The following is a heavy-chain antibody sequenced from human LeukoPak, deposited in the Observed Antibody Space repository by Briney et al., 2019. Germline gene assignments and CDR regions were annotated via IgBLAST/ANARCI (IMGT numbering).Heavy chain of an antibody. CDR3: AAGRVEMATVSYYYGMDV. CDR1: GFTFSSYS. J-gene: IGHJ6*02. CDR2: ISSSSSYI. D-gene: IGHD5-24*01. V-gene: IGHV3-21*04. Sequence: GGSLRLSCAASGFTFSSYSMNWVRQAPGKGLEWVSSISSSSSYIYYADSVKGRFTISRDNSKNSLYLQMNSLRTEDTALYYCAAGRVEMATVSYYYGMDVWGQGTTVTVSS.